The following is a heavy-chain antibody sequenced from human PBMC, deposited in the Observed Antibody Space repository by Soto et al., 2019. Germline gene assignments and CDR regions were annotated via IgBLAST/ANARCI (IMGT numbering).Heavy chain of an antibody. J-gene: IGHJ4*02. CDR2: IYYSGSI. CDR1: GGSISSDY. D-gene: IGHD3-16*01. Sequence: QVQLQESGPGLVKPSETLSLTCTVSGGSISSDYWSWIRQPPGKGLEWIGYIYYSGSINYNPSPEXRXAXSXDTPKNQFSLKLTSVTAADPAVYYCARHWAWGSLGYWGQGTLVTVSS. CDR3: ARHWAWGSLGY. V-gene: IGHV4-59*08.